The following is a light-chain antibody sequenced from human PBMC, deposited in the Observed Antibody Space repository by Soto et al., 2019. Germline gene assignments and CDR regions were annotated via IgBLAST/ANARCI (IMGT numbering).Light chain of an antibody. Sequence: EILVTQSPGTLSLSPGERATLSCRASQSVSSSYLAWYQQKPGQAPRLLIYGASSRATGIPDRLSGSGSGTDFTLTISRLEPEDFAVYYCQQYGSSPGTFGQGTKV. V-gene: IGKV3-20*01. CDR2: GAS. CDR1: QSVSSSY. J-gene: IGKJ1*01. CDR3: QQYGSSPGT.